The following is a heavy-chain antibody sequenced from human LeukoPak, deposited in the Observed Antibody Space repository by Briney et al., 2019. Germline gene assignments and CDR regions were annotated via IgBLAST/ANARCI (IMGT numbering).Heavy chain of an antibody. CDR3: ARAGADGYVWGSYRPLDYFDY. Sequence: SETLSLTCTVSGGSVSSGSYYWSWIRQPPGKGLEWIGYIYYSGSTNYNPSLKSRVTISVDTSKNQFSLKLSSVTAADTAVYYCARAGADGYVWGSYRPLDYFDYRGQGTLVTVSS. V-gene: IGHV4-61*01. CDR2: IYYSGST. CDR1: GGSVSSGSYY. D-gene: IGHD3-16*02. J-gene: IGHJ4*02.